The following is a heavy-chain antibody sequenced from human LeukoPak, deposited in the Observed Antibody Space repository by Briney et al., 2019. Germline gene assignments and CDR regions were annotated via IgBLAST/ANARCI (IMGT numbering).Heavy chain of an antibody. CDR1: GFTFSSYW. J-gene: IGHJ4*02. V-gene: IGHV3-7*01. CDR3: ARAHWNDVCY. CDR2: IKQDGSEK. Sequence: GGSLRLSCAACGFTFSSYWMTWVRQAPGKGLERVANIKQDGSEKYYVDSVKGRFTISRDNAKNSLYLQMNSLRAEDTAVYYCARAHWNDVCYWGQGTLVTVSS. D-gene: IGHD1-1*01.